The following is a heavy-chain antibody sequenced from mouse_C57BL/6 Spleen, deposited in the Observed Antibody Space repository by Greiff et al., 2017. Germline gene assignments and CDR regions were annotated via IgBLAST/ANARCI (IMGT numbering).Heavy chain of an antibody. CDR2: ISGGGGNT. V-gene: IGHV5-9*01. CDR1: GFTFSSYT. D-gene: IGHD1-1*01. Sequence: EVMLVESGGGLVKPGGSLKLSCAASGFTFSSYTMSWVRQTPEKRLEWVATISGGGGNTYYPDSVKGRFTISRDNAKNTLYLQMSSLRSEDTALYYCARQTTVPSWFAYWGQGTLVTVSA. CDR3: ARQTTVPSWFAY. J-gene: IGHJ3*01.